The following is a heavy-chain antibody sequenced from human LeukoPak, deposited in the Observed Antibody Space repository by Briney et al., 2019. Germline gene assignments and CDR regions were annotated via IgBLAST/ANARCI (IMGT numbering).Heavy chain of an antibody. CDR2: INSDGSRT. Sequence: GGSLRLSCTASGFTFNRYCMHCVRHSPQKALVWVSRINSDGSRTSYADSVKGRSTISRDNAKNTLYLQMNSLRAEDTAVYYCARGPGMAVPWGERTLVTVSS. CDR3: ARGPGMAVP. V-gene: IGHV3-74*01. CDR1: GFTFNRYC. J-gene: IGHJ5*02. D-gene: IGHD6-13*01.